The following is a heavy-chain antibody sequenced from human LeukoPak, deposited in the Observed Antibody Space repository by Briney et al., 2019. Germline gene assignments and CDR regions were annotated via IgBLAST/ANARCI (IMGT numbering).Heavy chain of an antibody. CDR3: AKGHYYGSGSYWV. CDR2: ISGSGGTT. V-gene: IGHV3-23*01. D-gene: IGHD3-10*01. CDR1: GLPFSSFA. J-gene: IGHJ4*02. Sequence: PGGSLRLSCVPSGLPFSSFAMTWVRQAPGKGLEWVSSISGSGGTTYYADSVKGRFTISRDSSKNMLYLHMNRLRAEDTAVYYCAKGHYYGSGSYWVWGQGTLVTVSS.